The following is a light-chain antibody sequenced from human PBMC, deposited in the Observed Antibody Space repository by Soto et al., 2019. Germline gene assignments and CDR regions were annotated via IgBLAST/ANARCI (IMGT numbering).Light chain of an antibody. CDR3: QQYGSSPRT. CDR2: XXS. J-gene: IGKJ1*01. V-gene: IGKV3-20*01. Sequence: EIVLTQSPGTLSLSPGERATLSCRASQSVSSSYLAWYKKKPXXAXXXXXXXXSXXAXGIPDRFSGSGSGTDFTLTISRLEPEDFAVYYCQQYGSSPRTFGQGTKVDIK. CDR1: QSVSSSY.